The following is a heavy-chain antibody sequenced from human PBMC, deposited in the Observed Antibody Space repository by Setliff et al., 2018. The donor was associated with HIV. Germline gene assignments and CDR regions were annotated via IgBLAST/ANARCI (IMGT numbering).Heavy chain of an antibody. CDR2: ICHSGRS. CDR1: GGSIDISDYC. Sequence: PSETLSLTCTVSGGSIDISDYCWGWVRQPPGKGLEWIGSICHSGRSYYNPSLKSRLTISVDTSKNQFSLKLTSVTPADTAVYYCARGARSYFDLWGRGTLVTVSS. J-gene: IGHJ2*01. CDR3: ARGARSYFDL. V-gene: IGHV4-39*07.